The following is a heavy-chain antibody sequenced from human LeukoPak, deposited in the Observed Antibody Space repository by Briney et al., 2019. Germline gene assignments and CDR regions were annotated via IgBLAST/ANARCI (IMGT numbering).Heavy chain of an antibody. D-gene: IGHD6-6*01. CDR3: ARAPGGTIAARPLDQ. CDR2: INQSGYI. V-gene: IGHV4-34*01. Sequence: SETLSLTCAVYGGSFSNYYWNWIRQPPGKGLEWIGEINQSGYINYNPSLKSRVTTSVDTSKNQFSLRLSSVIAADTAVYYCARAPGGTIAARPLDQGGQGILVTVSS. CDR1: GGSFSNYY. J-gene: IGHJ4*02.